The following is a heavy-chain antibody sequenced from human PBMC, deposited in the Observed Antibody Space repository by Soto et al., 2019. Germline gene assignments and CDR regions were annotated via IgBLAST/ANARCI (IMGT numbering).Heavy chain of an antibody. J-gene: IGHJ6*02. D-gene: IGHD1-1*01. CDR3: ARDDWNDDPPRYYGMDV. V-gene: IGHV4-59*01. Sequence: PSETLSLTCTVSGGSISSYYWSWIRQPPGKGLEWIGYIYYSGSTNYNPSLKSRVTISVDTSKNQFSLKLSSVTAADTAVYYCARDDWNDDPPRYYGMDVWGQGTTVTVSS. CDR2: IYYSGST. CDR1: GGSISSYY.